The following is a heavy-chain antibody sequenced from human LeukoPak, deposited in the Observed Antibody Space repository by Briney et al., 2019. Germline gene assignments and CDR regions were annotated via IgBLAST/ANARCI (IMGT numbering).Heavy chain of an antibody. J-gene: IGHJ4*02. CDR2: ISYDGSNK. Sequence: PGRSLRLSCAASGFTFSSYGMHWVRQAPGKGLEWVAVISYDGSNKYYADSVKGRFTISRDNSKNTLYLQMNSLRAEDTAVYYCAKDGATDMAFDYWGQGTLVTVSS. V-gene: IGHV3-30*18. CDR1: GFTFSSYG. CDR3: AKDGATDMAFDY. D-gene: IGHD5-18*01.